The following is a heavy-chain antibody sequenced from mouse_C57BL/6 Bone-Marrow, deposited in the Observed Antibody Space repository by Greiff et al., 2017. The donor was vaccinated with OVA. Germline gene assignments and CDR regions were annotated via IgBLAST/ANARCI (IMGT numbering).Heavy chain of an antibody. J-gene: IGHJ2*01. V-gene: IGHV3-6*01. CDR1: GYSITSGYY. D-gene: IGHD4-1*01. CDR2: IRYDGSN. CDR3: ARDNTAGTSDY. Sequence: EVKLEESGPGLVKPSQSLSLTCSVTGYSITSGYYWNWIRQFPGNKLEWMGYIRYDGSNNYNPSLKNRISITRDTTKNQFFLKLNSVTTEDTATYYCARDNTAGTSDYWGQGTTLTVSS.